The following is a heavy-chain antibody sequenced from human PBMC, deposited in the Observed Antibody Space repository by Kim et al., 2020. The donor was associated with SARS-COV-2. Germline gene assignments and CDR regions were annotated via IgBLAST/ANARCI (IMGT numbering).Heavy chain of an antibody. J-gene: IGHJ3*02. CDR1: GFTFDDYA. CDR2: ISWDGGST. V-gene: IGHV3-43D*03. Sequence: GGSLRLSCAASGFTFDDYAMHWVRQAPGKGLEWVSLISWDGGSTYYADSVKGRFTISRDNSKNSLYLQMNSLRAEDTALYYCAKDMGYYGSGGPDAFDIWGQGTMVTVSS. D-gene: IGHD3-10*01. CDR3: AKDMGYYGSGGPDAFDI.